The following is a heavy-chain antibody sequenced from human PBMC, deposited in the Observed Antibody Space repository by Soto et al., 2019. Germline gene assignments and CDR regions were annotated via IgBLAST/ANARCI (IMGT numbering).Heavy chain of an antibody. V-gene: IGHV3-33*01. CDR1: GFTFSSYG. D-gene: IGHD4-17*01. J-gene: IGHJ3*02. CDR3: ARDDYGDYDAFDI. Sequence: ESGGGVVQPGRSLRLSCAASGFTFSSYGMHWVRQAPGKGLEWVAVIWYDGSNKYYADSVKGRFTISRDNSKNTLYLQMNSLRAEDTAVYYCARDDYGDYDAFDIWGQGTMVTVSS. CDR2: IWYDGSNK.